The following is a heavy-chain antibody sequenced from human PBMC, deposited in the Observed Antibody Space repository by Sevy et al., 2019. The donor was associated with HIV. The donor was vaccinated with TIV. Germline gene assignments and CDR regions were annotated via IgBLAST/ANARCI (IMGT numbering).Heavy chain of an antibody. Sequence: ASLRLSCAATGFSLNDYYMTWIRQAPGKGLEWVSYISGDSGHTNYAESVKGRFTISRDNTKNFVYLQMDGLRAEDTATYYCARDGNSGYYFNYYYYGMDVWGQGTTVTVSS. J-gene: IGHJ6*02. CDR3: ARDGNSGYYFNYYYYGMDV. D-gene: IGHD3-22*01. CDR2: ISGDSGHT. CDR1: GFSLNDYY. V-gene: IGHV3-11*06.